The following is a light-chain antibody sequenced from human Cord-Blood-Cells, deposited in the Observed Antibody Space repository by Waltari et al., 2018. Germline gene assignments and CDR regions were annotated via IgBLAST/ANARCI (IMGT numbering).Light chain of an antibody. CDR3: SSYTSSSTSWV. CDR1: SSDVGGYTY. Sequence: QSALTHPASVSGSPGQSITISCTGTSSDVGGYTYVSWYQQHPGKAPKLMIDDVSNRPSGVSNRFSGSKSGNTASLTISGLQAEDEADYYCSSYTSSSTSWVFGGGTKLTVL. J-gene: IGLJ3*02. CDR2: DVS. V-gene: IGLV2-14*03.